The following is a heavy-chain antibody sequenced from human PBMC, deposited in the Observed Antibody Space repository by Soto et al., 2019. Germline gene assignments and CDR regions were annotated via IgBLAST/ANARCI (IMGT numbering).Heavy chain of an antibody. Sequence: GGSLRLSCAASGFTFSSYAMSWVRQAPGKGLEWVSAISGSGGSTYYADSVKGRFTISRDNSKNTLYLQMNSLRAEDTAVYYCAKVGDYGDYKNYYYYYYMDVWGKGTTVTVSS. D-gene: IGHD4-17*01. V-gene: IGHV3-23*01. CDR3: AKVGDYGDYKNYYYYYYMDV. CDR1: GFTFSSYA. CDR2: ISGSGGST. J-gene: IGHJ6*03.